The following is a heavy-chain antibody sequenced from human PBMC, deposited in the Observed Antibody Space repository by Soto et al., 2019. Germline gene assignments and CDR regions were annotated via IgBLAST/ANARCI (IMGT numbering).Heavy chain of an antibody. J-gene: IGHJ6*02. CDR3: ARRAHMSRRGETFSYYYYGMDV. Sequence: EVQLVQSGAEVKKPGESLRISCKGAGYSFTSYWISWVRQMPGKGLEWMGRIDPIDSYTNYSPSFQGHVTISADKSISTAYLQWGSLKASDNAMYYCARRAHMSRRGETFSYYYYGMDVWGQGTTVTVSS. D-gene: IGHD3-16*01. CDR2: IDPIDSYT. V-gene: IGHV5-10-1*01. CDR1: GYSFTSYW.